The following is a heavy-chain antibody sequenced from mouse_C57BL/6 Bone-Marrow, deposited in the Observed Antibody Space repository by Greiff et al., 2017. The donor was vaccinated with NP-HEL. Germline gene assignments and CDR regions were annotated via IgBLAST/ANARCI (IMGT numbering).Heavy chain of an antibody. Sequence: VKLMESGAELARPGASVKLSCKASGYTFTSYGISWVKQRTGQGLEWIGEIYPRSGHTYYNEKFKGKATLTADKSSSTAYMELRSLTSEDSAVYFCAREDWYFDVWGTGTTVTVSS. J-gene: IGHJ1*03. CDR3: AREDWYFDV. V-gene: IGHV1-81*01. CDR1: GYTFTSYG. CDR2: IYPRSGHT.